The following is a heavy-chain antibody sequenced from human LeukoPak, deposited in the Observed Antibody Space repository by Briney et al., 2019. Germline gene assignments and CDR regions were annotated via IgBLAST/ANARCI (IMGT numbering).Heavy chain of an antibody. CDR1: GFTFSSYA. J-gene: IGHJ6*04. CDR3: ARCQFDWNAIYYGMDV. CDR2: ISYDGSNK. Sequence: GGSLRLSCAASGFTFSSYAMHWVRQAPGKGLEWVAVISYDGSNKYYADSVKGRFTISRDNSKNTLYLQMNSLRAEDTAVYYCARCQFDWNAIYYGMDVWGKGTTVTVSS. D-gene: IGHD1-1*01. V-gene: IGHV3-30*04.